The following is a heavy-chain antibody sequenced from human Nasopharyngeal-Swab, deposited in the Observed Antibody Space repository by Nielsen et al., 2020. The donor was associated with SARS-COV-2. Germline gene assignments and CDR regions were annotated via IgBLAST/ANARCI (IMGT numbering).Heavy chain of an antibody. Sequence: GRSLRLSWAGSRFIFCNYWMTRVRQAPGKGLERVANIRDDGSEKYYVDSVKGRFTISRDNAKNSLYLQMSSLRADDTDVYFCARAVCGYCYSDYWGQGTLVTVSS. J-gene: IGHJ4*02. CDR1: RFIFCNYW. CDR3: ARAVCGYCYSDY. D-gene: IGHD2-21*02. CDR2: IRDDGSEK. V-gene: IGHV3-7*03.